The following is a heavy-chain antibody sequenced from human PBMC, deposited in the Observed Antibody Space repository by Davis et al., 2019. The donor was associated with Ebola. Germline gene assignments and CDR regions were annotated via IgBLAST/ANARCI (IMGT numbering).Heavy chain of an antibody. V-gene: IGHV1-46*01. CDR2: INPSNGNT. CDR3: ARDRGGDYSFDY. J-gene: IGHJ4*02. Sequence: ASVKVSCKASGYTFAIYYVHWVRQAPGQGLEWMGLINPSNGNTNYAQKFQGRVTITRDTSASTAYMELSSLRSEDTSVYYCARDRGGDYSFDYWGQGTLVTVSS. CDR1: GYTFAIYY. D-gene: IGHD3-10*01.